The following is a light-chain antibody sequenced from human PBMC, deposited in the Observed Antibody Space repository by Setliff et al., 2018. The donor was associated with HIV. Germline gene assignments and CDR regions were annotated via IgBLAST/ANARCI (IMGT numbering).Light chain of an antibody. V-gene: IGKV4-1*01. CDR1: QSVLYNSNNKNY. J-gene: IGKJ3*01. CDR3: QQYYDTPFT. CDR2: WAS. Sequence: DIVMTQSPDSLAVSLGERATINCKSSQSVLYNSNNKNYLAWYQQKPGQPPKLLISWASTRESGVPDRFSGSGSGTDFTLTISSLQAEDVAVYCCQQYYDTPFTFGPGTKVDIK.